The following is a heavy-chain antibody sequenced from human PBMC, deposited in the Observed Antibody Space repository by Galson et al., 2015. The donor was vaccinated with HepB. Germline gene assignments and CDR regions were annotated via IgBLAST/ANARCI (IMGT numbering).Heavy chain of an antibody. D-gene: IGHD3-10*01. Sequence: SLRLSCAASGFTFSGSAMHWVRQASGKGLEWVGRIRSKANSYATAYAASVKGRFTISRDDSKNTAYLQMNSLKTEDTAVYYCTRAGVGGDYWGQGTLVTVSS. CDR2: IRSKANSYAT. J-gene: IGHJ4*02. CDR1: GFTFSGSA. CDR3: TRAGVGGDY. V-gene: IGHV3-73*01.